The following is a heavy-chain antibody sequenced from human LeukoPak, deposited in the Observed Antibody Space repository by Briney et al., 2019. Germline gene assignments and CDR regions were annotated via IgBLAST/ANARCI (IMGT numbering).Heavy chain of an antibody. J-gene: IGHJ5*02. Sequence: ASVKVSCKASGYTFTGYYMHWVRQAPGQGLEWMGWINPNSGGTNYAQKFQGRVTMTRDTSISTAYMELSRLRSDDTAVYYCARDQDYYDSSSISWGQGTLVTVSS. CDR1: GYTFTGYY. V-gene: IGHV1-2*02. D-gene: IGHD3-22*01. CDR3: ARDQDYYDSSSIS. CDR2: INPNSGGT.